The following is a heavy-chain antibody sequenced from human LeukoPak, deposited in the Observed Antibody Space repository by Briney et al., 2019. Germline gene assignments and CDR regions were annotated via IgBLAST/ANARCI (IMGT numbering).Heavy chain of an antibody. CDR3: ARDGPYNWNYSAYLYYFDY. CDR2: INHSGST. D-gene: IGHD1-7*01. CDR1: GGSFSGYY. Sequence: PSETLSLTCAVYGGSFSGYYWSWIRQPPGKGLEWIGEINHSGSTNYNPSLKSRVTITVDTSKNQFSLKLSSVTAADTAVYYGARDGPYNWNYSAYLYYFDYWGQGTLVTVSS. V-gene: IGHV4-34*01. J-gene: IGHJ4*02.